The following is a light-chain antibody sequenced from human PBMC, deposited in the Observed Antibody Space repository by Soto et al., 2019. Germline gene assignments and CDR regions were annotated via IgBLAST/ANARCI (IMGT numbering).Light chain of an antibody. CDR2: DAS. Sequence: DIQMTQSPSSLSASVGDRVTITCKASQDSSNYLNWYQQKPGKAPKLLIYDASNLETGVPSRFSGSGAGTDFTVTISSLQPEDIATYYCQQYDNLPLTFGGGTKVEI. V-gene: IGKV1-33*01. CDR3: QQYDNLPLT. J-gene: IGKJ4*01. CDR1: QDSSNY.